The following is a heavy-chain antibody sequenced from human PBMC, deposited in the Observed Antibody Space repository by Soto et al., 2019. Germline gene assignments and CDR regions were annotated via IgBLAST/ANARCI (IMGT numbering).Heavy chain of an antibody. CDR3: ASSTSGSETFDY. Sequence: QVQLQESGPGLVKPSGTLSLTCAVSSGSISSSNWWSWVRQPPGKGLEWIGEIYHSVSTNYNPSLKSRVTISVNKSKNQFSLKLSSVTAADTAVYYCASSTSGSETFDYWGQGTLVTVSS. CDR2: IYHSVST. J-gene: IGHJ4*02. CDR1: SGSISSSNW. D-gene: IGHD3-10*01. V-gene: IGHV4-4*02.